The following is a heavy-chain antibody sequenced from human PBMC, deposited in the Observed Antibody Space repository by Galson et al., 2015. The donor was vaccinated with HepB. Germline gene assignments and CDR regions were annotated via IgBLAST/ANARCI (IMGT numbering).Heavy chain of an antibody. CDR2: IIPILGIA. CDR1: GGTFSSYA. Sequence: SVKVSCKASGGTFSSYAISWVRQAPGQGLEWMGRIIPILGIANYAQKFQGRVTITADKSTSTAYMELSSLRSEDTAVYYCAREGALYDYVWGINPNGPFDYWGQGTLVTVSS. D-gene: IGHD3-16*01. J-gene: IGHJ4*02. V-gene: IGHV1-69*04. CDR3: AREGALYDYVWGINPNGPFDY.